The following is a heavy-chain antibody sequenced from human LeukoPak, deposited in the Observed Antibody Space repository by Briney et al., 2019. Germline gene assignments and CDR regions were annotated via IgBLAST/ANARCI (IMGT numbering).Heavy chain of an antibody. CDR2: INAGNGNT. D-gene: IGHD3-22*01. J-gene: IGHJ6*02. V-gene: IGHV1-3*01. CDR1: GYTFTSYA. CDR3: AREQRITMIVAENYYYYGMDV. Sequence: ASVKVSCKASGYTFTSYAMHWVRQAPGQRLEWMGWINAGNGNTKYSQKFQGRVTIARDTSASTAYMELSSLRSEDTAVYYCAREQRITMIVAENYYYYGMDVWGQGTTVTVSS.